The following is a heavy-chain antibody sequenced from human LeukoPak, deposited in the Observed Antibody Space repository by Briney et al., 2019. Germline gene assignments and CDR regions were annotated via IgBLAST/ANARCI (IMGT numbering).Heavy chain of an antibody. CDR2: VYHSGST. Sequence: KGLEWIGHVYHSGSTNYNPSLKTRVTISVDTSKNQFSLKLSSVTAADTAVYYCARGRPEDVWGQGTTVTVSS. V-gene: IGHV4-59*01. J-gene: IGHJ6*02. CDR3: ARGRPEDV.